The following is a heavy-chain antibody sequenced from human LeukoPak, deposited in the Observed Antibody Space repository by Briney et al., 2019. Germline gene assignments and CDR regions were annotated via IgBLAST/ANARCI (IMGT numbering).Heavy chain of an antibody. CDR3: ARDSRYFPPRYYYYYMDV. CDR2: INGSGGST. V-gene: IGHV3-23*01. Sequence: GGSLRLSCTASGFTFGDYAMSWVRQAPGKGLEWVSDINGSGGSTYYADSVKGRFTISRDNSKNTLYLQMNSLRAEDTAVYYCARDSRYFPPRYYYYYMDVWGKGTTVTVSS. D-gene: IGHD1-14*01. CDR1: GFTFGDYA. J-gene: IGHJ6*03.